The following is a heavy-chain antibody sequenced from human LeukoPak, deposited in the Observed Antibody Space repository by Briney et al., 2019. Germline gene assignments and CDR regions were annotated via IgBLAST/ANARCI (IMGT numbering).Heavy chain of an antibody. Sequence: PSETLSLTCTVSGGSISSSSYYWGWIRQPPGKGLEWIGSIYYSGSTYYNPSLKSRVTITLDTSKYQFSLKRSSVTAADTAVYYCARGLDDTAYSYYYMDVWGKGTTVTVSS. J-gene: IGHJ6*03. V-gene: IGHV4-39*07. D-gene: IGHD1-1*01. CDR3: ARGLDDTAYSYYYMDV. CDR2: IYYSGST. CDR1: GGSISSSSYY.